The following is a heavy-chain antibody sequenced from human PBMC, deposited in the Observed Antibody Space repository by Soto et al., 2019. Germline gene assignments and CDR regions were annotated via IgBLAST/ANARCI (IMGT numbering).Heavy chain of an antibody. CDR1: GFTFSDHY. V-gene: IGHV3-72*01. J-gene: IGHJ4*02. CDR3: TSVRHSGGDPEEVDY. Sequence: EVQLVESGGGLVQPGGSLRLSCAASGFTFSDHYMDWVRQAPGKGLEWVGRIRNKANSYTTQYVASMKGRFSISRDDSKNAQYRQMNSLKTEDTAVYYCTSVRHSGGDPEEVDYWGQGTLVTVSS. CDR2: IRNKANSYTT. D-gene: IGHD1-26*01.